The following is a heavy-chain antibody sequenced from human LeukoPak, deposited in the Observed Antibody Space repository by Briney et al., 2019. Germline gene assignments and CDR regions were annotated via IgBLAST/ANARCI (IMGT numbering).Heavy chain of an antibody. CDR1: GFTFSDYY. CDR2: ISSSSSYT. D-gene: IGHD6-19*01. CDR3: ARFQGGAVAGIDY. Sequence: GGSLRLSCAASGFTFSDYYMSWIRQAPGKGLEGVSYISSSSSYTNYADSVKGRFTISRDNAKNSLYLQMNSLRAEDTAVYYCARFQGGAVAGIDYWGQGTLVTVSS. V-gene: IGHV3-11*06. J-gene: IGHJ4*02.